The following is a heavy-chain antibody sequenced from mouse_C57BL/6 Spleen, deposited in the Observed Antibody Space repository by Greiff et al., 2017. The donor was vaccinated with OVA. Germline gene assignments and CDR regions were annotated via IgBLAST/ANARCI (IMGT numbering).Heavy chain of an antibody. V-gene: IGHV10-1*01. CDR1: GFSFNTYA. Sequence: EVQVVESGGGLVQPKGSLKLSCAASGFSFNTYAMNWVRQAPGTGLEWVARIRSKSNNYATYYADSVKDRFTISRDDSESMLYLQMNNLKTEDTAMYYCVRQGDGGSFDYWGQGTTLTVSS. J-gene: IGHJ2*01. D-gene: IGHD3-3*01. CDR3: VRQGDGGSFDY. CDR2: IRSKSNNYAT.